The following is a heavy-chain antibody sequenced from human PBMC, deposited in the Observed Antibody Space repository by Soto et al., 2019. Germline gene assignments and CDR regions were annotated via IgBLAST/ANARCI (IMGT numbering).Heavy chain of an antibody. CDR1: GFTFTRYS. J-gene: IGHJ4*02. Sequence: PGGSLRLSCSASGFTFTRYSMNWVRQAPGKGLEWVSSISSTTNYIYYGDSMKGRFTISRDNAKNSLYLEMNSLRAEDTAVYYCARESEDLTSNFDYWSQGTLVTVSS. V-gene: IGHV3-21*06. CDR3: ARESEDLTSNFDY. CDR2: ISSTTNYI.